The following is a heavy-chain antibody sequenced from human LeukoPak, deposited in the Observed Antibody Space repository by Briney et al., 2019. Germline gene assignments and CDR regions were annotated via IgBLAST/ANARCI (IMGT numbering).Heavy chain of an antibody. CDR3: AKGMFAYYYDSSGETFDY. J-gene: IGHJ4*02. V-gene: IGHV3-30*18. CDR2: ISYDGSNK. D-gene: IGHD3-22*01. CDR1: GFTFSSYG. Sequence: PGRSLRLSCAASGFTFSSYGMHWVRQAPGKGLEXVAVISYDGSNKYYADSVKGRFTISRDNSKNTLYLQMNSLRAEDTAVYYCAKGMFAYYYDSSGETFDYWGQGTLVTVSS.